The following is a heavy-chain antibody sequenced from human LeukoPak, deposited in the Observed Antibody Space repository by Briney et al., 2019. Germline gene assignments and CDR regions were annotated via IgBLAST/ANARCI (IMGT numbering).Heavy chain of an antibody. J-gene: IGHJ6*03. Sequence: GASVKVSCKASGYTFTSYDINWVRQATGQGLEWMGWMNPNSGYTGYAQKFQGRVTMTRNTSISTAYMELSSLRSEDTAVYYCARGGIKILTGNPYYYYYYMDVWGKGTTVTISS. V-gene: IGHV1-8*01. CDR3: ARGGIKILTGNPYYYYYYMDV. CDR2: MNPNSGYT. D-gene: IGHD3-9*01. CDR1: GYTFTSYD.